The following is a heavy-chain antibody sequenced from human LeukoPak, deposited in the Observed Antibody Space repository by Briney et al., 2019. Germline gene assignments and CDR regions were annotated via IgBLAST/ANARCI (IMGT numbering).Heavy chain of an antibody. V-gene: IGHV4-59*01. J-gene: IGHJ4*02. Sequence: SETLSLTCTVSGASITSYYWNWIRQPPGKGLEWIGFIYYTGSTNYNPSLKSRVTISVDTSKNQFSLKLSSVTAADTAVYYCARDRRPALDYWGQGTLVTVSS. CDR2: IYYTGST. CDR3: ARDRRPALDY. CDR1: GASITSYY.